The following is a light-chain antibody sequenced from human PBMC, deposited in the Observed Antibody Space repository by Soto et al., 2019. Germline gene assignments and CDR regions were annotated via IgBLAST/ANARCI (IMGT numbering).Light chain of an antibody. CDR2: DAS. CDR1: QSVSSS. Sequence: EIVMTQSPATLSVSPGDRATLSCRASQSVSSSLAWYQQIPGQAPRLLIYDASTRAAGIPARFGGSGSGTEFTLTISSLQSEDFAVYYCQQYNNWPPLTFGGGTKVKLK. V-gene: IGKV3-15*01. CDR3: QQYNNWPPLT. J-gene: IGKJ4*01.